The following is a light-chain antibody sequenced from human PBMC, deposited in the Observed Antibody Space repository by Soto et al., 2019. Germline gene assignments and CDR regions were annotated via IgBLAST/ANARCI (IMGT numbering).Light chain of an antibody. Sequence: ETVLTQSPGTLSLSLGERATLSCRASQSVAKNYLAWYQHKPGQGPRLLISGASSRATGIPDRFSGSGSGTDFTLTISRLQPEDFAVYYCLQYASEPLTFGGGTKVAI. CDR1: QSVAKNY. J-gene: IGKJ4*01. CDR2: GAS. CDR3: LQYASEPLT. V-gene: IGKV3-20*01.